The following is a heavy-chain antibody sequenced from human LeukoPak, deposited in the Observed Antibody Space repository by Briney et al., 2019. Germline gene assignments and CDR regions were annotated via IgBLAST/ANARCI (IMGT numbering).Heavy chain of an antibody. CDR3: ARRRGGSGSYYFDY. D-gene: IGHD3-10*01. CDR2: VYSSGST. J-gene: IGHJ4*02. Sequence: SETLSLTCTVSGGSISSYSWSWIRQPAGKGLEWIGRVYSSGSTNYNPSLKRPVTMSVDTSSNQFSLKLNSVTAADTAVYYCARRRGGSGSYYFDYWGQGTLVTVSS. CDR1: GGSISSYS. V-gene: IGHV4-4*07.